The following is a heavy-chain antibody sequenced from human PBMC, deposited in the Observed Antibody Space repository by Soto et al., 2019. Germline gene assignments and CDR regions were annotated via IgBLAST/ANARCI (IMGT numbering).Heavy chain of an antibody. CDR1: GFTFDDYA. D-gene: IGHD2-8*01. CDR2: ISWNSGSI. CDR3: AKEADEDCTNGVCDKGYDYYGRDV. V-gene: IGHV3-9*01. J-gene: IGHJ6*02. Sequence: EVQLVESGGGLVQPGRSLRLSCAASGFTFDDYAMHWVRQAPGKGLEWVSGISWNSGSIGYADSVKGRFTISRDNAKNSLYLQMNSLRAEDTALYYCAKEADEDCTNGVCDKGYDYYGRDVWGQGTTVTVSS.